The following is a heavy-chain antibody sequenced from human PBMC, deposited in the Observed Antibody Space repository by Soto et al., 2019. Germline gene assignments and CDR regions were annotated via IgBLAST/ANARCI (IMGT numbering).Heavy chain of an antibody. CDR3: AKDRMITFGGGTHAFDI. Sequence: GGSLRLSCAASGFTFSSYAMSWVRQAPGKGLEWVSAISGSGGSTYYADSVKGRFTISRDNSKNTLYLQMNSLRAEDTAVYYCAKDRMITFGGGTHAFDIWGQGTMVTVSS. CDR2: ISGSGGST. J-gene: IGHJ3*02. V-gene: IGHV3-23*01. CDR1: GFTFSSYA. D-gene: IGHD3-16*01.